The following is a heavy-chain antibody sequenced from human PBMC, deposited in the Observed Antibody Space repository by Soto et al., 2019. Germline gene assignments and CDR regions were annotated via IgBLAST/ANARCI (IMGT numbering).Heavy chain of an antibody. CDR1: GGSFSGYY. D-gene: IGHD6-13*01. CDR3: ARGIAAAFGVDWFDP. J-gene: IGHJ5*02. V-gene: IGHV4-34*01. Sequence: QVQLQQWGAGLLKPSETLSLTCAVYGGSFSGYYWSWIRQPPGKGLEWIGEINNSGSTNYNTSLKSRVTISVDTSKNQFSLKLSSVTAADTAVYYCARGIAAAFGVDWFDPWGQGTLVTVSS. CDR2: INNSGST.